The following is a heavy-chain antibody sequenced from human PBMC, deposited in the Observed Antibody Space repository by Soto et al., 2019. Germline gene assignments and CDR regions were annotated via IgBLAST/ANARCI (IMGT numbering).Heavy chain of an antibody. CDR3: ARSRGFATRFASFDL. V-gene: IGHV1-69*02. J-gene: IGHJ4*02. CDR2: IVPLVDIA. D-gene: IGHD3-16*01. CDR1: GGTFSSYT. Sequence: QVQLVQSGAEFKKPGSSVKLSCRASGGTFSSYTLNWVRQAPGQGLQWMGKIVPLVDIANYEQKLQGRVTITADKSTNTVSMELNSLISEDTAVYYCARSRGFATRFASFDLWGPGPRVTVSS.